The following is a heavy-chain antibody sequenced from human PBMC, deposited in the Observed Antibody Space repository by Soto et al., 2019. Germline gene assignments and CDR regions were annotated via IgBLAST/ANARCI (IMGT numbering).Heavy chain of an antibody. J-gene: IGHJ4*02. Sequence: ESLKISCKGSGYSFTSYWIGWVRQMPGKGLEWMGIIYPGDSDTRYSPSFQGQVTISADKSISTAYLQWSSLKASDTAMYYCARHTRVLRFLEWSPGDYWGQGTLVTVSS. D-gene: IGHD3-3*01. V-gene: IGHV5-51*01. CDR3: ARHTRVLRFLEWSPGDY. CDR2: IYPGDSDT. CDR1: GYSFTSYW.